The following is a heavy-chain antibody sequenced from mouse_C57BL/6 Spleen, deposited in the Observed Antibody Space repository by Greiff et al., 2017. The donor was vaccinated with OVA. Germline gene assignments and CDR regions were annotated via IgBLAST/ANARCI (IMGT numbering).Heavy chain of an antibody. D-gene: IGHD1-1*01. CDR1: GFNIKDDY. V-gene: IGHV14-4*01. J-gene: IGHJ2*01. CDR2: IDPENGDT. CDR3: TTVHYYGSSYEDY. Sequence: EVQVVESGAELVRPGASVKLSCTASGFNIKDDYMHWVKQRPEQGLEWIGWIDPENGDTEYASKFQGKATITADTSSNTAYLQLSSLTSEDTAVYYCTTVHYYGSSYEDYWGQGTTLTVSS.